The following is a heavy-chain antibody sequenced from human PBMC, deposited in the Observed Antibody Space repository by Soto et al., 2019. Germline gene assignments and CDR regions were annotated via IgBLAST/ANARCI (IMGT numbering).Heavy chain of an antibody. CDR3: ARGLARVVVVVAAPDWFDP. CDR1: GGSISSGGYY. Sequence: PSKTLSLTCTVSGGSISSGGYYWSWIRQHPGKGLEWIGYIYYSGSTYYNPSLKSRVTISVDTSKNQFSLKLSSVTAADTAVYYCARGLARVVVVVAAPDWFDPLGQGTLVTVSS. J-gene: IGHJ5*02. V-gene: IGHV4-31*03. D-gene: IGHD2-15*01. CDR2: IYYSGST.